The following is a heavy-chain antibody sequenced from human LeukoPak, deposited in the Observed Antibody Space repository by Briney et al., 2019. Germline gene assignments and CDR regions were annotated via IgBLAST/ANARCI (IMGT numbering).Heavy chain of an antibody. CDR3: ARDKGDYDTSGSLFVF. CDR1: GFTFSSSW. J-gene: IGHJ4*02. D-gene: IGHD3-22*01. Sequence: GGSLRLSCVASGFTFSSSWMSWVRRAPGKGLEWVANIKQDGTEEYYVDSVKGRFTISRDNAKSSLYLQMNSLRAGDTAIYYCARDKGDYDTSGSLFVFGGQGTLVTVSS. CDR2: IKQDGTEE. V-gene: IGHV3-7*03.